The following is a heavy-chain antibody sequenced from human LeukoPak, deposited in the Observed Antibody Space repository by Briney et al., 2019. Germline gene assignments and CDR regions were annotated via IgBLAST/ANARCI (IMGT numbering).Heavy chain of an antibody. CDR1: GGSINSSNHY. CDR2: IYYSGST. CDR3: ARDHPGGDV. Sequence: PSXTLSLTCTVSGGSINSSNHYWGWIRQPPGKGLEWIGYIYYSGSTNYNPSLKSRVTISVDTSKNQFSLKLSSVTAADTAVYYCARDHPGGDVWGKGTTVTVSS. V-gene: IGHV4-61*01. D-gene: IGHD6-25*01. J-gene: IGHJ6*04.